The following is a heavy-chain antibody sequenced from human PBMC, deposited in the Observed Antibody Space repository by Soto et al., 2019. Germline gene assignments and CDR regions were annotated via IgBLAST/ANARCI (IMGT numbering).Heavy chain of an antibody. J-gene: IGHJ4*02. Sequence: SETLSLTCTVSSGAISSYYWSWIRQPPGKGLEWIGYIYYSGSTNYNPSLKSRVAISVDTSKNQFSLKLSSVTAADTAVYYCANLIAAETRSGFDYWGQGTLVTVSS. CDR3: ANLIAAETRSGFDY. CDR1: SGAISSYY. D-gene: IGHD6-6*01. CDR2: IYYSGST. V-gene: IGHV4-59*08.